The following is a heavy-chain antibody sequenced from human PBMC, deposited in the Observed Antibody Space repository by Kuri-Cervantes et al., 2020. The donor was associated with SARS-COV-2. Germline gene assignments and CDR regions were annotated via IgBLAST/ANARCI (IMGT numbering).Heavy chain of an antibody. CDR1: GFTFRRNE. CDR3: VKDYDNTGFYPQLNY. J-gene: IGHJ4*02. D-gene: IGHD3-22*01. CDR2: INIYGDTT. Sequence: GGSLRLSCSASGFTFRRNEMHWVRQAPGKGLQYVSGINIYGDTTYSADSVKGRFSISRDNTRSLVYLQMSSLRPDDTAIYYCVKDYDNTGFYPQLNYWGQGTVVTVSS. V-gene: IGHV3-64D*08.